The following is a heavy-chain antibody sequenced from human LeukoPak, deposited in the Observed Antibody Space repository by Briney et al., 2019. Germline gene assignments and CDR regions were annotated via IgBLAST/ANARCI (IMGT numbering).Heavy chain of an antibody. J-gene: IGHJ6*02. CDR2: ISGSVGST. Sequence: GGSLRLSCAASGFTFSSYAMSWVRQAPGKGLEWVSAISGSVGSTYYADSVKGRFTISRDNSKNTLYLRMNSLRAEDTAVYYCAKEEGYSYGSYYYYGMDVWGQGTTVTVSS. CDR1: GFTFSSYA. V-gene: IGHV3-23*01. CDR3: AKEEGYSYGSYYYYGMDV. D-gene: IGHD5-18*01.